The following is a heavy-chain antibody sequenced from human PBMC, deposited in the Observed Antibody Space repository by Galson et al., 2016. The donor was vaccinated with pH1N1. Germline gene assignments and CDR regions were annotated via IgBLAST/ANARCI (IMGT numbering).Heavy chain of an antibody. CDR1: GFTFNNYW. D-gene: IGHD6-6*01. V-gene: IGHV3-7*04. J-gene: IGHJ4*02. CDR3: ARSIAGRDSY. CDR2: INQDGSQK. Sequence: SLRLSCAASGFTFNNYWMTWVRQAPGKGLEWVANINQDGSQKYSVDSVKGRFTISRDNAKNSLYLKMNSLRAEDMAVYYCARSIAGRDSYWGQGTLVTVSS.